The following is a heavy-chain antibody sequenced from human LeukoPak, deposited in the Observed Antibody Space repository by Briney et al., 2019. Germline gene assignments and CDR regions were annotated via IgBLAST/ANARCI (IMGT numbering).Heavy chain of an antibody. V-gene: IGHV5-51*01. D-gene: IGHD3-10*01. CDR1: GYSFTSYW. CDR2: IYPGDSDT. J-gene: IGHJ3*02. CDR3: ARQVPTMVRGDPEAFDI. Sequence: GESLKISCKGSGYSFTSYWIGWVRQMPGKGLEWMGIIYPGDSDTRYSPSFQGQVTISADKSISTAYLQWSSLKASDTAMYYCARQVPTMVRGDPEAFDIWGQGTMVTVSS.